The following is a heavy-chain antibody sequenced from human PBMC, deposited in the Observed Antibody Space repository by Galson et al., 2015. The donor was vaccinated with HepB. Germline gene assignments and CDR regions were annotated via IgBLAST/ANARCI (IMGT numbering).Heavy chain of an antibody. J-gene: IGHJ1*01. Sequence: SLRLSCAASGFTFSTYGMHWVRQAPGKGLEWVAVMSYDGSNKYYADSVKGRFTISRDNSKNTLYLQMNSLRAEDTAVYYCAKGMDSSSSGYFQHWGQGTLVTVSS. CDR2: MSYDGSNK. V-gene: IGHV3-30*18. CDR1: GFTFSTYG. CDR3: AKGMDSSSSGYFQH. D-gene: IGHD6-6*01.